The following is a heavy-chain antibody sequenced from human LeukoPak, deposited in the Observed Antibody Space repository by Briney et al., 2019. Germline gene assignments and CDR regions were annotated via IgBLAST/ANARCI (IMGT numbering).Heavy chain of an antibody. D-gene: IGHD3-3*01. J-gene: IGHJ4*02. CDR3: ARDHPDFWSGYSLPRFDY. CDR1: GYTFTSYG. Sequence: PMASVKVSCKASGYTFTSYGISWVRQAPGQGLEWMGWINPNSGGTNYAQKFQGRVTMTRDTSISTAYMELSRLRSDDTAVYYCARDHPDFWSGYSLPRFDYGVQGSLVTVSS. CDR2: INPNSGGT. V-gene: IGHV1-2*02.